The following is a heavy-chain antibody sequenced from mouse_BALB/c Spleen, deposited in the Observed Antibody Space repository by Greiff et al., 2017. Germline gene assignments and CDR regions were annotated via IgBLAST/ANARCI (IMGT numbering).Heavy chain of an antibody. CDR2: INSNGGST. Sequence: EVMLVESGGGLVQPGGSLKLSCAASGFTFSSYGMSWVRQTPDKRLELVATINSNGGSTYYPDSVKGRFTISRDNAKNTLYLQMSSLKSEDTAMYYCAREGEDLDYWGQGTTLTVSS. CDR3: AREGEDLDY. CDR1: GFTFSSYG. V-gene: IGHV5-6-3*01. J-gene: IGHJ2*01.